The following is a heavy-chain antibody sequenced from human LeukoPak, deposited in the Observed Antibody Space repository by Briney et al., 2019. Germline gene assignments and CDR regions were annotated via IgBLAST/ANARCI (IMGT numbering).Heavy chain of an antibody. V-gene: IGHV4-4*02. D-gene: IGHD3-22*01. Sequence: PSETLSLTCTVSGDSINSLDLWSWVRQPPGKGLEWIGEMYLSGTTHSNPSVRSRVTISIDKSKNQFFLNLSSVTAADTAVYYCAGLVGRYSSGLYYYYFDYWGQGTLVTVSS. J-gene: IGHJ4*02. CDR1: GDSINSLDL. CDR2: MYLSGTT. CDR3: AGLVGRYSSGLYYYYFDY.